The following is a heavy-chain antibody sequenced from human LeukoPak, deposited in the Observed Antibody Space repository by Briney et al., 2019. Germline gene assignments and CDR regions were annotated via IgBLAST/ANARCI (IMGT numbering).Heavy chain of an antibody. Sequence: GGSLRLSCAASGFILSSDEMNWVRQAPGEGLEWVSYISGSGHTIYYADSVKGRFTISRDNAKNSLHLQMNSLRAEDTAVYYCARAVRDGYNSWYFDLWGRGTLVTVSS. CDR2: ISGSGHTI. D-gene: IGHD5-24*01. CDR3: ARAVRDGYNSWYFDL. CDR1: GFILSSDE. V-gene: IGHV3-48*03. J-gene: IGHJ2*01.